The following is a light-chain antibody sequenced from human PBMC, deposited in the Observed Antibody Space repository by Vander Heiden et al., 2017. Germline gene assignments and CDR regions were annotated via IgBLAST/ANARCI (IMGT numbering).Light chain of an antibody. V-gene: IGLV2-23*02. CDR3: CSYAGSSTFVV. Sequence: QSALTQPASVSGSPGQSITISCTGTSSDVGSYNLVSWYQQQPGRAAKLMIYEVSKRPSGVSNRFSGSKSGNTASLTISGLQAEDEADYYCCSYAGSSTFVVFGGGTKLTVL. CDR2: EVS. CDR1: SSDVGSYNL. J-gene: IGLJ2*01.